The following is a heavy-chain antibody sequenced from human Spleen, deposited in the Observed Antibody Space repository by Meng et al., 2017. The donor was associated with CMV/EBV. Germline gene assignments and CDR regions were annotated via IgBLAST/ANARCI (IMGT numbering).Heavy chain of an antibody. Sequence: ASVKVSFKASGYTFTVYYIHWVRQAPGQGLEWMAWINPNSAGTKYAQKFQGRVTMTRDTSISTAYMSLSSLRSEDTAVYYCARDRTGDCSSTSCYNFYYYYGMDVWGQGTTVTVSS. V-gene: IGHV1-2*02. CDR1: GYTFTVYY. D-gene: IGHD2-2*02. J-gene: IGHJ6*02. CDR3: ARDRTGDCSSTSCYNFYYYYGMDV. CDR2: INPNSAGT.